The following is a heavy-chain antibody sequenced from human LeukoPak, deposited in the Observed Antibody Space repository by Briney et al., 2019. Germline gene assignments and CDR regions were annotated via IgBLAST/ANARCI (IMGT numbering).Heavy chain of an antibody. J-gene: IGHJ4*02. CDR1: GYTFTSYY. D-gene: IGHD3-10*01. V-gene: IGHV1-46*01. CDR3: ARGGSEANFDY. CDR2: INPSGGST. Sequence: ASGKVSCKASGYTFTSYYMHWVRQAPGQGLEWMGIINPSGGSTSYAQKFQGRVTMTRDMSTSTVYMELSSLRSEDTAVYYCARGGSEANFDYWGQGTLVTVSS.